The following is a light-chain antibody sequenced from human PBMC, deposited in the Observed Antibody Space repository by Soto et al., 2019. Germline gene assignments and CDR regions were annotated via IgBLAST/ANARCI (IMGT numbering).Light chain of an antibody. CDR1: QSLDYN. Sequence: EIVMTQSPATLSVSLGERATLSCRAGQSLDYNLAWYQQKPGQAPRLLIYGASARATGVPARFSGSGSETEFTLTISSLQPEDIATYYCQQYDNLPMYTFGQGTKLEIK. V-gene: IGKV3-15*01. CDR3: QQYDNLPMYT. J-gene: IGKJ2*01. CDR2: GAS.